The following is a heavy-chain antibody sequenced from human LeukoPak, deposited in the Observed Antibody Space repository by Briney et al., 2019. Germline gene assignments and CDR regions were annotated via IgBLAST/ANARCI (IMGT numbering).Heavy chain of an antibody. V-gene: IGHV1-2*02. CDR3: ARSVVAGSGNFDY. Sequence: GASVKVSCKASGYTSTGYYMHWVRQAPGQGLEWMGWINPNSGGTKTAQTFQGRVTMTRDTSISTAYMELSRLRSDDTAVYFCARSVVAGSGNFDYWGQGTLVTVSS. CDR2: INPNSGGT. CDR1: GYTSTGYY. J-gene: IGHJ4*02. D-gene: IGHD6-19*01.